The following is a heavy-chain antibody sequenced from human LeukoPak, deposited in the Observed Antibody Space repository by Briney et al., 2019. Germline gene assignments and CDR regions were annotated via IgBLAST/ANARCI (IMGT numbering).Heavy chain of an antibody. CDR2: TYYRSKWYN. Sequence: SQTLSLTSAISGHSVSINSAAWNWVRQSPSIGLEWLGRTYYRSKWYNDYAVSVKSRITINPDTSQNQFSLQLDSVTPEDTAVYYCARYVFTSRWFDPWGQGTLVTVSS. CDR1: GHSVSINSAA. J-gene: IGHJ5*02. V-gene: IGHV6-1*01. D-gene: IGHD3-16*01. CDR3: ARYVFTSRWFDP.